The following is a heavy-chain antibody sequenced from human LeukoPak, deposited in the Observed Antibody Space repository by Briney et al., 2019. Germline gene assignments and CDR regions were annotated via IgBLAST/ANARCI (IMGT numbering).Heavy chain of an antibody. Sequence: SVKVSFKASGGTFSSYAISWVRQAPGQGLEWMGGIIPIFGTANYAQKFQGRVTITADESTSTAYMELSSLRSEDTAVYYCARAPARADHLFDYWGQGTLVTVSS. CDR1: GGTFSSYA. CDR3: ARAPARADHLFDY. J-gene: IGHJ4*02. V-gene: IGHV1-69*13. CDR2: IIPIFGTA.